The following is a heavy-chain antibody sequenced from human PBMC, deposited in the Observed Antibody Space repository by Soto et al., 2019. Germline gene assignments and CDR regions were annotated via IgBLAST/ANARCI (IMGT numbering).Heavy chain of an antibody. J-gene: IGHJ2*01. V-gene: IGHV1-46*01. CDR1: GYTFTSDY. CDR3: ARNSVGEGYCSGNSCHWYFDL. Sequence: QVQLVQSGAEVKKPGASVKVSCKASGYTFTSDYMHWVRQAPGQGLEWMGIINPSGGSTSYAQKFQGRATLTRDTSTSTVYMELSSRRSEDTAVYYCARNSVGEGYCSGNSCHWYFDLWGRGTLVTVSS. CDR2: INPSGGST. D-gene: IGHD2-15*01.